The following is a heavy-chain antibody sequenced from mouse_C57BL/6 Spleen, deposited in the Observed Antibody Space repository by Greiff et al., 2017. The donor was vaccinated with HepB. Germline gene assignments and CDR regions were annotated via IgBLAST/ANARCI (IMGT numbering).Heavy chain of an antibody. J-gene: IGHJ2*01. CDR2: IDPSDSET. CDR3: AFRGDGYYVDY. V-gene: IGHV1-52*01. D-gene: IGHD2-3*01. Sequence: QVQLQQPGAELVRPGSSVKLSCKASGYTFTSYWMHWVKQRPIQGLEWIGNIDPSDSETHYNQKFKDKATLTVDKSSSTAYMQLSSLTSEDSAVYYCAFRGDGYYVDYWGQGTTLTVSS. CDR1: GYTFTSYW.